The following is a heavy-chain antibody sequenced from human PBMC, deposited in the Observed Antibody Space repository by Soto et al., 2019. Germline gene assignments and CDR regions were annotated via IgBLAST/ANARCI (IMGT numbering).Heavy chain of an antibody. D-gene: IGHD1-26*01. J-gene: IGHJ4*02. CDR3: ARDLGWAGCGYFGQ. Sequence: QVQLVESGGGVVQPGRSLRLSCAASGFIFSNYGMHWVRQAPGKGLEWVALIWYDGSNKYYADSVKGRFTISRDNSKNTLYLQMNTLRVEDTGLYYCARDLGWAGCGYFGQWGQGSLVTVSS. CDR2: IWYDGSNK. V-gene: IGHV3-33*01. CDR1: GFIFSNYG.